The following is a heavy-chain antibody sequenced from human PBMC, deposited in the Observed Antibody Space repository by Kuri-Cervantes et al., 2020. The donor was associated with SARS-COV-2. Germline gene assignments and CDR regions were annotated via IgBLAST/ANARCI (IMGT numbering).Heavy chain of an antibody. CDR1: GFTFSSYS. Sequence: GESLKISCAVSGFTFSSYSMNWVRQAPGKGLEWVSSISSSSSYIYYAASVKGRFTISRDNAKNSLYLQINSLTAEDTAVYYCARWGCSSTSCYRGYYYGMDVWGQGTTVTVSS. CDR3: ARWGCSSTSCYRGYYYGMDV. V-gene: IGHV3-21*01. D-gene: IGHD2-2*01. CDR2: ISSSSSYI. J-gene: IGHJ6*02.